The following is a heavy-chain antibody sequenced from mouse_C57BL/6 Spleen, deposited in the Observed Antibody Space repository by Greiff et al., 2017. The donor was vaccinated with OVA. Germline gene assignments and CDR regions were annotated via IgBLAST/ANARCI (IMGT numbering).Heavy chain of an antibody. D-gene: IGHD1-1*01. V-gene: IGHV1-64*01. J-gene: IGHJ4*01. CDR1: GYTFTSYW. CDR3: ARDYGDAMDY. CDR2: IHPNSGST. Sequence: QVQLQQPGAELVKPGASVKLSCKASGYTFTSYWMHWVKQRPGQGLEWIGMIHPNSGSTNYNEKFKSKATLTVDKSSSTAYRQLSSLTSEDSAVYYCARDYGDAMDYWGQGTSVTVSS.